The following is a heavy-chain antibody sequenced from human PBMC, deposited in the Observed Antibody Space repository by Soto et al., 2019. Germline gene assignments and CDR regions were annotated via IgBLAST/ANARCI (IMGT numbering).Heavy chain of an antibody. J-gene: IGHJ6*02. CDR1: GYTFPSYY. CDR2: INPNSGGT. D-gene: IGHD6-19*01. Sequence: ASVKVSCKASGYTFPSYYMHWVRQAPGQGLEWMGWINPNSGGTNYAQKFQGWVTMTRDTSISTAYMELSRLRSDDTAVYSGARGGVAGIRDYDYYGMDVWG. V-gene: IGHV1-2*04. CDR3: ARGGVAGIRDYDYYGMDV.